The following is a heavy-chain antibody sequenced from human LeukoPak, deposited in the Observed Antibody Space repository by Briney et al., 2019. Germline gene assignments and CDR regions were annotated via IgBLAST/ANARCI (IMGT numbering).Heavy chain of an antibody. J-gene: IGHJ4*02. D-gene: IGHD5-18*01. CDR1: GFTVSSNY. Sequence: GGSLRLSCAASGFTVSSNYMSWVRQAPGKGLEWVSVIYSGGSTYYADSVKGRFTISRDNSKNTLYLQMNSLRAEDTAVYYCAREKVDTAMAMADYWGQGTLVTVSS. CDR2: IYSGGST. V-gene: IGHV3-66*01. CDR3: AREKVDTAMAMADY.